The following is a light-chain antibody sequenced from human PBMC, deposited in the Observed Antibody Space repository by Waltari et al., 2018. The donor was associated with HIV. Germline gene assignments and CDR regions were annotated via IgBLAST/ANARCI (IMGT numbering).Light chain of an antibody. CDR1: KLGDKY. CDR2: QNK. J-gene: IGLJ2*01. CDR3: QAWDSSTRGL. V-gene: IGLV3-1*01. Sequence: SYELTQPPSMSVSPGQTASITCSGDKLGDKYVCWYQQKPGQSPGLVLYQNKQRPSGIPKRLSGSNSGNTGTLTSRGTQAVDEADYYCQAWDSSTRGLFGGGTKLTVL.